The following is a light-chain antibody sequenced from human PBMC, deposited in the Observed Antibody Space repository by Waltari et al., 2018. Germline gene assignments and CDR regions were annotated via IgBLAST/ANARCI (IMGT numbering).Light chain of an antibody. CDR1: QSVTRDY. Sequence: EIVLTQSPGTLSLSPGERATLSCRASQSVTRDYLAWYQQRPGQAPTLLIYGASSRATGIPDRFSGSGSGTDFTLTISRLEPEDFAVYYCQQYGNSPLITFGQGTRLEIK. V-gene: IGKV3-20*01. CDR3: QQYGNSPLIT. J-gene: IGKJ5*01. CDR2: GAS.